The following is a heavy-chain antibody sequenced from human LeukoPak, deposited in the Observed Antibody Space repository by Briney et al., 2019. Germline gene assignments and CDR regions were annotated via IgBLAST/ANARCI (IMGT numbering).Heavy chain of an antibody. V-gene: IGHV3-30-3*01. CDR2: ISYDGSNK. CDR3: AREAPGVTMTHFDY. Sequence: GGSLRLSCAASGFTFSSYAMHWVRQAPGKGLEWVAVISYDGSNKYYADSVKGRFTVSRDNSKNTLYLQMNSLRAEDTAVYYCAREAPGVTMTHFDYWGQGTLVTVSS. CDR1: GFTFSSYA. D-gene: IGHD3-22*01. J-gene: IGHJ4*02.